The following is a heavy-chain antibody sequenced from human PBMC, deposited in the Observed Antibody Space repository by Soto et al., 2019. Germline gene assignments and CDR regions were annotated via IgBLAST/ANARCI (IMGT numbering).Heavy chain of an antibody. V-gene: IGHV4-38-2*02. CDR3: ARGVGWELLDY. D-gene: IGHD1-26*01. J-gene: IGHJ4*02. CDR2: IYHSGST. Sequence: SETLSLTCTVSGYSISSGYYWGWIRQPPGKGLEWIGSIYHSGSTYYNPSLKSRVTISVDTSKNQFSLKLSSVTAADTAVYYCARGVGWELLDYWGQGTLVTVSS. CDR1: GYSISSGYY.